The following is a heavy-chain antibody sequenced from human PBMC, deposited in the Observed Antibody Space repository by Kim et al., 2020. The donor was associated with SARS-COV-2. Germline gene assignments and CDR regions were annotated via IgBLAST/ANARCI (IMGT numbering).Heavy chain of an antibody. D-gene: IGHD3-22*01. CDR1: GFSLSTSGVG. J-gene: IGHJ4*02. V-gene: IGHV2-5*02. CDR2: IYWDDDK. Sequence: SGPTLVKPTQTLTLTCTFSGFSLSTSGVGVGWIRQPPGKALEWLALIYWDDDKRYSPSLKSRLTITKDTSKNQVVLTMTNMDPVDTATYYCAHATSAYYYDSSGYYYGGYYFDYWGQGTLVTVSS. CDR3: AHATSAYYYDSSGYYYGGYYFDY.